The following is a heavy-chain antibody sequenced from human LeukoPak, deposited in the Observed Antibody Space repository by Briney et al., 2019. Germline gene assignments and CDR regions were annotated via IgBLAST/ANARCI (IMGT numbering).Heavy chain of an antibody. CDR1: GFTFSNAW. D-gene: IGHD5-12*01. V-gene: IGHV3-74*01. CDR3: ARGGYGHGFDI. J-gene: IGHJ3*02. CDR2: VDSDGTDT. Sequence: GGSLRLSCAASGFTFSNAWMHWVRQAPGKGLAWVSRVDSDGTDTIYADSVKGRCTISRDNAKNTVFLQMNSLTVEDTGVYYCARGGYGHGFDIWGQGTVVTVSS.